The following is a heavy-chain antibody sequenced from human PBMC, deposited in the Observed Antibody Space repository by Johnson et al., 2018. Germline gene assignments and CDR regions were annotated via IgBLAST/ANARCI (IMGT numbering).Heavy chain of an antibody. CDR2: SIPIFGAA. CDR1: GGTFSSCA. J-gene: IGHJ6*02. V-gene: IGHV1-69*12. CDR3: ARDGVFTIFGVVITPYYGMDV. Sequence: QVQLVQSGAEVKKPGSSVKVSCKASGGTFSSCAISWVRQAPGQGLEWMGGSIPIFGAANYAQKFQGRVTITADESTRTAYMELGSLRSEDTAVYYCARDGVFTIFGVVITPYYGMDVWGQGATVTVSS. D-gene: IGHD3-3*01.